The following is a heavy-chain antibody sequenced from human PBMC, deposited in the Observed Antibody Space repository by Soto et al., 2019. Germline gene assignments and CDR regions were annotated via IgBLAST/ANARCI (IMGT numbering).Heavy chain of an antibody. CDR1: GFKFNNYW. J-gene: IGHJ4*02. V-gene: IGHV3-7*03. D-gene: IGHD2-21*01. Sequence: GGSLRLSCAASGFKFNNYWISWGRQAPGKGLEWVANIKQDGSEEYYVDSVKGRFTISRDNAKNSLYLQMNSLRAADTAVYYCARDSVWYFDYWGLGTLVTVSS. CDR3: ARDSVWYFDY. CDR2: IKQDGSEE.